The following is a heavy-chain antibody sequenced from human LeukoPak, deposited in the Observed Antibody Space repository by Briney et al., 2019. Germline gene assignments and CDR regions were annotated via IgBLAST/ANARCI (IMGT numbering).Heavy chain of an antibody. J-gene: IGHJ5*02. CDR1: GGSTSSSSYY. CDR3: AREIVVVITTLNWFDP. D-gene: IGHD3-22*01. CDR2: IYYSGST. Sequence: SETLSLTCTVSGGSTSSSSYYWGWIRQPPGKGLEWIGSIYYSGSTYYNPSLKSRVTISVDTSKNQFSLKLSSVTAADTAVYYCAREIVVVITTLNWFDPWGQGTLVTVSS. V-gene: IGHV4-39*07.